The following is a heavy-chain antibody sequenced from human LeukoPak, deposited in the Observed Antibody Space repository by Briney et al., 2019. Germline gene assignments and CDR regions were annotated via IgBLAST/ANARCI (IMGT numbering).Heavy chain of an antibody. CDR1: GFTFSSYA. CDR3: AAESSGSREPYYFDY. CDR2: ISGSGGST. V-gene: IGHV3-23*01. J-gene: IGHJ4*02. D-gene: IGHD1-1*01. Sequence: GGSLRLSCAASGFTFSSYAMSWVRPAPGKGLEWVSAISGSGGSTYYADSVKGRFTISRDNSKNTLYLQMNSLRAADTAVYYCAAESSGSREPYYFDYWGQGTLVTVSS.